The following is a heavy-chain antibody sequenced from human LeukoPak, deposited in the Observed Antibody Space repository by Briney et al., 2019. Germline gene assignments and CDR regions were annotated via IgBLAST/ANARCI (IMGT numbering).Heavy chain of an antibody. J-gene: IGHJ4*02. CDR3: ATQGSASSGYYYAFDY. CDR2: ISAYNGNT. Sequence: ASVKVSCKASGYTFTSYSISWVRQAPGQGLEWMGWISAYNGNTNYAQKLQGRVTMTTDTSTSTAYMELRSLRSDDTAVYYCATQGSASSGYYYAFDYWGQGTLVTVSS. V-gene: IGHV1-18*01. D-gene: IGHD3-22*01. CDR1: GYTFTSYS.